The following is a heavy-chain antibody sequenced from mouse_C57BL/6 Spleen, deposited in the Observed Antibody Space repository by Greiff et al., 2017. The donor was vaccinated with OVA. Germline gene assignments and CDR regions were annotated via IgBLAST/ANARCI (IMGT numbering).Heavy chain of an antibody. V-gene: IGHV14-4*01. CDR1: GFNIKDDY. D-gene: IGHD1-1*01. J-gene: IGHJ1*03. CDR3: TTSPYYYGRYFDV. CDR2: IDPENGDT. Sequence: VQLQQSGAELVRPGASVKLSCTASGFNIKDDYMHWVKQRPEQGLEWIGWIDPENGDTEYASKFQGKATITADTSSNTAYLQLSSLTSEDTAVYYCTTSPYYYGRYFDVWGTGTTVTVSS.